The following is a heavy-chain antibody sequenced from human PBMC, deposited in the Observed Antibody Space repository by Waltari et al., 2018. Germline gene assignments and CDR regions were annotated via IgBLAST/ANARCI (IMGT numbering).Heavy chain of an antibody. CDR3: ARDLGAMKVTSALEI. D-gene: IGHD3-10*01. CDR2: IIPIFGTA. CDR1: GGIFTTSA. V-gene: IGHV1-69*05. J-gene: IGHJ3*02. Sequence: QVQLVQSGAEVKRPGSSVKVSCRASGGIFTTSAISWVRQAPGQGLEWMGGIIPIFGTANSAQKFQGRLTITSDESTSTAYMELSSLRPEDTAVYFCARDLGAMKVTSALEIWGQGTRVTVSS.